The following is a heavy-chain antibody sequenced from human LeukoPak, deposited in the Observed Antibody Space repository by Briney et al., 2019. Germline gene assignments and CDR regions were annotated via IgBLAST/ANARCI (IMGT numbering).Heavy chain of an antibody. CDR1: GFTFSSYS. CDR3: AKPISGGLAVSADWFDP. Sequence: PGGSLRLSCAASGFTFSSYSMNWVRQAPGKGLVWVSRINSDGSSTSYADSVKGRFTISRDNSKDTLYLQLNSLRAEDTAIYFCAKPISGGLAVSADWFDPWGQGTLVTVSS. V-gene: IGHV3-74*01. J-gene: IGHJ5*02. D-gene: IGHD6-19*01. CDR2: INSDGSST.